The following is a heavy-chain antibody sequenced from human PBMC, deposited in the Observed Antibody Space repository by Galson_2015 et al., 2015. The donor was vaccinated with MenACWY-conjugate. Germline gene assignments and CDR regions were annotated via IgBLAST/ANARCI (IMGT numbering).Heavy chain of an antibody. J-gene: IGHJ4*02. CDR1: GFTFSLYW. D-gene: IGHD1-26*01. CDR2: IKDDGSEK. CDR3: AREGAIVGAWGY. V-gene: IGHV3-7*01. Sequence: SLRLSCAASGFTFSLYWMSWVRQAPGKGLEWVANIKDDGSEKYYADSVKGRFTISRDNAKNSLYLQMNSLRAEDTAVYYCAREGAIVGAWGYWGQGTVVTVSS.